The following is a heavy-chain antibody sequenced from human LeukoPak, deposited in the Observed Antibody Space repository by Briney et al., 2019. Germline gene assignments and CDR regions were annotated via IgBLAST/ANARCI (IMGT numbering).Heavy chain of an antibody. CDR1: GFTFSSYA. J-gene: IGHJ4*02. D-gene: IGHD4-23*01. Sequence: GGSLRLSCAASGFTFSSYAMSWVRHAPGKGLAWVSAISGSGGSTYYADSLKGRFTISRDNSKNTLYLQMNSLRAEDTAVYYCAKRAVGSFDYWGQGTLVTVSS. CDR2: ISGSGGST. CDR3: AKRAVGSFDY. V-gene: IGHV3-23*01.